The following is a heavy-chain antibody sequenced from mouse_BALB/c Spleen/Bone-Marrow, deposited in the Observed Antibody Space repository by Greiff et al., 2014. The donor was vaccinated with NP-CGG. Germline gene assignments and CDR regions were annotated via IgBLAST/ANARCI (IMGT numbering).Heavy chain of an antibody. CDR2: IRNKPNGYTT. D-gene: IGHD5-1*01. J-gene: IGHJ2*01. V-gene: IGHV7-3*02. CDR1: GFTFTDYF. CDR3: ARDYSGYFDF. Sequence: DVQLVESGGGLVQPGGSLRLSCTTSGFTFTDYFMTWVRQPPGKALEWLGFIRNKPNGYTTEYNPSVKGRFTISRDNSQGILYLQMNTLRAEDSAIYYCARDYSGYFDFWGRGTTLTVSS.